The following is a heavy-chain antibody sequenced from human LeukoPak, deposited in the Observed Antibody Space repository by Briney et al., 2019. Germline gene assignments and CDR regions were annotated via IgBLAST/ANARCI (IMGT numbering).Heavy chain of an antibody. CDR2: ISGGDANT. D-gene: IGHD3-22*01. V-gene: IGHV3-23*01. CDR1: GFTFSIYA. J-gene: IGHJ6*02. Sequence: PGGSLRLSCAASGFTFSIYAMSWVRQAPGKGLEWVSSISGGDANTYYADSAKGRFTISRDNAKNTLYLQMNSLRAEDTAVYYCARDLVYYYDSSGYYYYYYYGMDVWGQGTTVTVSS. CDR3: ARDLVYYYDSSGYYYYYYYGMDV.